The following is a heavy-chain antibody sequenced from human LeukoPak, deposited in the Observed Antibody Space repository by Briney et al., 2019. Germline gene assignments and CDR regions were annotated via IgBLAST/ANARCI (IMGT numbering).Heavy chain of an antibody. V-gene: IGHV4-59*01. CDR1: GGSISNYY. CDR2: IYYSRTT. Sequence: SETLSLTCTVSGGSISNYYWSWIRQPPGKGLEWIGYIYYSRTTNYNPSLKSRVTISVDTSKNQFSLKLNSVTAADTAVYYCARGVYIAAAQYGYWGQGTLVTVSS. D-gene: IGHD6-13*01. J-gene: IGHJ4*02. CDR3: ARGVYIAAAQYGY.